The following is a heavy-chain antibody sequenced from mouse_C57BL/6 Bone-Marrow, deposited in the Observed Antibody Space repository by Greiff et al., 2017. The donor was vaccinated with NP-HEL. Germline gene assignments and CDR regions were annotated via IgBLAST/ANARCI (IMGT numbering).Heavy chain of an antibody. J-gene: IGHJ4*01. D-gene: IGHD1-1*01. Sequence: VKLQESGPELVKPGASVKISCKASGYAFSSSWMNWAKQRPGKGLEWIGRIYPGDGDTNYNGKFKGKATLTADKSSSTAYMQLSSLTSEDSAVYFCARSEKIIRYYYAMDYWGQGTSVTVSS. CDR3: ARSEKIIRYYYAMDY. V-gene: IGHV1-82*01. CDR2: IYPGDGDT. CDR1: GYAFSSSW.